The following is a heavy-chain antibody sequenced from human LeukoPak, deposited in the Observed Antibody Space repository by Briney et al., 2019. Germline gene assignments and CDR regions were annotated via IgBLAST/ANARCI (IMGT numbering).Heavy chain of an antibody. V-gene: IGHV4-31*03. CDR1: GGSISSGGYY. CDR3: ARDRAGSGGGYCSSGSCYSFNWFDP. J-gene: IGHJ5*02. Sequence: PSETLSLTCTVSGGSISSGGYYWSWIRQHPGKGLEWIGYIYYSGSTYYNPSLKSRVTISVDTSKNQFSLKLSSVTAADTAVYYCARDRAGSGGGYCSSGSCYSFNWFDPWGQGTLVTVSS. CDR2: IYYSGST. D-gene: IGHD2-15*01.